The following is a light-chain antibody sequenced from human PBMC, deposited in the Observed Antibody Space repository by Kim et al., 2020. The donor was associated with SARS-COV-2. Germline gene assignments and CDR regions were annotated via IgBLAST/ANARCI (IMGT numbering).Light chain of an antibody. CDR2: RNN. J-gene: IGLJ3*02. CDR3: SAWDSSLNAWV. CDR1: NNNVGNQG. V-gene: IGLV10-54*04. Sequence: LTQPPSVSKGLRQTATLTCTGNNNNVGNQGAAWLQQHQGNPPKLLSYRNNNRPSGISERFSASRSGDTASLTITGLQPEDETDYYCSAWDSSLNAWVFGGGTQLTVL.